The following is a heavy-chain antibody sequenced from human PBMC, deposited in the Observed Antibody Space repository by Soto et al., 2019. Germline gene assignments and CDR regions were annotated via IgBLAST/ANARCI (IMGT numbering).Heavy chain of an antibody. D-gene: IGHD2-21*02. CDR2: VTANGGST. CDR3: ARLGVGDWADYYYYFGMDV. Sequence: EVQLLESGGGFVQPGGSLRLSCAATGFTFSVYAMTWVRQAPGKGLEWVSAVTANGGSTYSADSVKGRFTISRDNSKNTVVFQMNRLRAEDTARYFWARLGVGDWADYYYYFGMDVWGQGTTVTGSS. J-gene: IGHJ6*02. CDR1: GFTFSVYA. V-gene: IGHV3-23*01.